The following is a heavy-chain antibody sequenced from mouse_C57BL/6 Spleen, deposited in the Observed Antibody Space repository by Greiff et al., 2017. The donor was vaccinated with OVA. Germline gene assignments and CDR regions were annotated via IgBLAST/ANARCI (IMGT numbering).Heavy chain of an antibody. J-gene: IGHJ4*01. Sequence: EVKLMESGGGLVKPGGSLKLSCAASGFTFSDYGMHWVRQAPERGLEWVAYISSGSSTIYYADTVKGRFTISRDNAKNTLFLQMTSLRSEDTAMDYCAKGHYGSMYAMDYWGQGTSVTVSS. D-gene: IGHD1-1*01. V-gene: IGHV5-17*01. CDR1: GFTFSDYG. CDR2: ISSGSSTI. CDR3: AKGHYGSMYAMDY.